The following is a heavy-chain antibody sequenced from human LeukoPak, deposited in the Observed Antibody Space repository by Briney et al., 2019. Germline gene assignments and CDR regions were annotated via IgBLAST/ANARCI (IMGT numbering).Heavy chain of an antibody. CDR2: IYSGGST. Sequence: PGGSLRLSCAASGFTVSNNYMAWVRQAPGKGLEWVSLIYSGGSTYYADSAKGRFTISRDNSKNTLYLQMNSLRAEDTAVYYCAKIQTGRGGIAADYWGQGTMVTVSS. D-gene: IGHD6-13*01. J-gene: IGHJ3*01. CDR1: GFTVSNNY. CDR3: AKIQTGRGGIAADY. V-gene: IGHV3-66*02.